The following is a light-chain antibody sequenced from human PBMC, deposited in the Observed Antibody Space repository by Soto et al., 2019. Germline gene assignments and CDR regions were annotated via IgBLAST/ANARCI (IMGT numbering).Light chain of an antibody. V-gene: IGKV1-39*01. CDR2: AAS. CDR1: QSISNH. Sequence: DIQMTQSPSSLSASVEDRVIITCRASQSISNHLNWYQQKPGKAPKLLIFAASSLQSGVPSRFSATESGTDFTLTISSLEPEDFAVYFCQQYDSTPWTFGQGTKVDI. CDR3: QQYDSTPWT. J-gene: IGKJ1*01.